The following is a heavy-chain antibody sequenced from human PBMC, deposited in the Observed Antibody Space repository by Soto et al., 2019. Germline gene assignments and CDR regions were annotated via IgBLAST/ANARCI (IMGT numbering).Heavy chain of an antibody. Sequence: QVQLVESGGGVVQPGRSLRLSCAASGFTFSSYAMHWVRQAPGKRLEWVAVISYDGSNKYYADSVKGRFTISRDNSKNTLYLQMNSLRAEDTAVYYCARDGSSGWYDYWGQGTLVTVSS. CDR1: GFTFSSYA. CDR2: ISYDGSNK. V-gene: IGHV3-30-3*01. CDR3: ARDGSSGWYDY. J-gene: IGHJ4*02. D-gene: IGHD6-19*01.